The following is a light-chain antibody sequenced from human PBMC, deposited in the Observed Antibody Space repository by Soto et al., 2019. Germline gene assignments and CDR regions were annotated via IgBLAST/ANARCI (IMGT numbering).Light chain of an antibody. CDR2: EVT. V-gene: IGLV2-14*01. Sequence: QSVLTHPASVSGSPGQSITISCTGTSGDIGSYNHVSWYQQHPGKAPKLIIYEVTDRPSGVSNRFSGSKSGNTASLTISGLQAEDEAEYYCSSYTNNNTRACVFGTGTKVTV. CDR3: SSYTNNNTRACV. J-gene: IGLJ1*01. CDR1: SGDIGSYNH.